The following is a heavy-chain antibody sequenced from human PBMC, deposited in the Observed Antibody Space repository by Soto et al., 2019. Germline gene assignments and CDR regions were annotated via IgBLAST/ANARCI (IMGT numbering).Heavy chain of an antibody. J-gene: IGHJ4*02. D-gene: IGHD2-15*01. CDR1: CGSISSDY. Sequence: SETLSLTCTVSCGSISSDYCSWIRQSPGKGLEWIGGISSRATTNYNPSLKSRALVSIDTSKNQFSLKLFSVTAADTAVFYCGRHSCDGGNCYKFDHWGQGTRVTASS. CDR2: ISSRATT. V-gene: IGHV4-59*08. CDR3: GRHSCDGGNCYKFDH.